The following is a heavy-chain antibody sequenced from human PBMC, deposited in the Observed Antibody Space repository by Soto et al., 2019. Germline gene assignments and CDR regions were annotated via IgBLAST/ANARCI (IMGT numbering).Heavy chain of an antibody. CDR1: GGSISSSSYY. J-gene: IGHJ4*02. V-gene: IGHV4-39*01. CDR2: IYYSGST. D-gene: IGHD3-22*01. CDR3: ASSLYDSSGYYFDY. Sequence: QLQLQESGPGLVKPSETLSLTCTVSGGSISSSSYYWGWIRQPPGKGLEWIGSIYYSGSTYYNPSLKSRVTISVDTSKNQFSLKLSSVTAADTAVYYCASSLYDSSGYYFDYWGQGTLVTVSS.